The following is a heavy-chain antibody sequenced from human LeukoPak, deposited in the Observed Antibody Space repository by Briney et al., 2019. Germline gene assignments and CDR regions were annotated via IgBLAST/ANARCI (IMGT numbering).Heavy chain of an antibody. Sequence: GGSLRLSCAASGFTFSSYWMHWVRQAPGKGLVWVSRINSDGSSTSYADSVKGRFTISRDNAKNTLYLQMNSLRAEDTAVYYCARVGDLYDILTGYYYYYGMDVWGQGTTVTVSS. J-gene: IGHJ6*02. CDR2: INSDGSST. CDR3: ARVGDLYDILTGYYYYYGMDV. CDR1: GFTFSSYW. V-gene: IGHV3-74*01. D-gene: IGHD3-9*01.